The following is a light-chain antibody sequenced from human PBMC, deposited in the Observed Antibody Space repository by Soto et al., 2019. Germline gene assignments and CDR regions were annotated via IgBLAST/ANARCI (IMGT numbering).Light chain of an antibody. CDR3: QQYGNSSFT. V-gene: IGKV3-20*01. CDR1: QSVRSNY. CDR2: GAS. J-gene: IGKJ4*01. Sequence: EIVLTQSPGTLSLSPGERATLSCRASQSVRSNYLAWYQQIPGQAPRLLVYGASSRATGIPDRFSGSGSGTDFTLTIRRLEPGDFAVYYCQQYGNSSFTFGGGTKVEIK.